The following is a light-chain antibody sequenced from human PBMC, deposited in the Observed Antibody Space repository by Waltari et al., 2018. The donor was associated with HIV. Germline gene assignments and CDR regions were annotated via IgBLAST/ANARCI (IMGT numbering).Light chain of an antibody. V-gene: IGLV6-57*02. Sequence: ILTQPHSVSESPGKTVIISCTGSSGSVASNYVPWYQLRPGNAPRTVIYEDDKRPSGVPDRFSGSFDGSSNSASLIISGLKPEDEGDYYCQSYDNSNWVFGGGTKLTV. CDR3: QSYDNSNWV. J-gene: IGLJ3*02. CDR2: EDD. CDR1: SGSVASNY.